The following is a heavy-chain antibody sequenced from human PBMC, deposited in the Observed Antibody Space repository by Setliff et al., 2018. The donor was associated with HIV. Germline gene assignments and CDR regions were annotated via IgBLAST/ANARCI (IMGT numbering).Heavy chain of an antibody. J-gene: IGHJ4*02. CDR3: ARDQKRYSYGYFDS. V-gene: IGHV4-4*07. D-gene: IGHD5-18*01. CDR1: GDSISGYY. Sequence: ASETLSLTCTSSGDSISGYYWSWIRQPAGKGLEWIGRMHTSGNTNYNPSLKSRVTMSVDTSKNQFSLRLSSVTAADTAVYYCARDQKRYSYGYFDSWGQGTLVTVSS. CDR2: MHTSGNT.